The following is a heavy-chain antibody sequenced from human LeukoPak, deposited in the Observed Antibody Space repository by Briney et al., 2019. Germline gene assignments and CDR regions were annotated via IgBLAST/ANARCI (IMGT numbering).Heavy chain of an antibody. Sequence: ASVKVSCKASGYTFTSYDINWVRQATGQGLEWMGWTNPNSGNTGYAQKFQGRVTITRNTSISTAYMELSSLRSEDTAVYYCARSHSGSYLQNWFDPWGQGTLVTVSS. CDR2: TNPNSGNT. D-gene: IGHD1-26*01. CDR1: GYTFTSYD. V-gene: IGHV1-8*03. CDR3: ARSHSGSYLQNWFDP. J-gene: IGHJ5*02.